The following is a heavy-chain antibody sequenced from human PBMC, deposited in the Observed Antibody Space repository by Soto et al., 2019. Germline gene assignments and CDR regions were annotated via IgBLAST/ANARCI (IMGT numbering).Heavy chain of an antibody. D-gene: IGHD3-16*01. J-gene: IGHJ4*02. V-gene: IGHV1-2*02. CDR3: ARGTIVMITFGGPHY. CDR1: GYTFTGYY. Sequence: ASVKVSCKASGYTFTGYYMHWVRQAPGQGLEWMGWINPNSGGTNYAQKFQGRVTMTRDTSISTAYMELSRLRSDDTAVYYCARGTIVMITFGGPHYWGQGTLVTVSS. CDR2: INPNSGGT.